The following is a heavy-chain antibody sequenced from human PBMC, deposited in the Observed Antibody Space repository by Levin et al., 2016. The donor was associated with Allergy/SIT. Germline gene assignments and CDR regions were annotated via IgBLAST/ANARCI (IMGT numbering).Heavy chain of an antibody. CDR2: IYYSGST. D-gene: IGHD6-13*01. CDR3: ARDHARRTSTSSWYDPDHWYFDL. Sequence: SETLSLTCTVSGGSVSSGSYYWSWIRQPPGKGLEWIGYIYYSGSTNYNPSLKSRVTISVDTSKNQFSLKLSSVTAADTAVYYCARDHARRTSTSSWYDPDHWYFDLWGRGTLVTVSS. J-gene: IGHJ2*01. CDR1: GGSVSSGSYY. V-gene: IGHV4-61*01.